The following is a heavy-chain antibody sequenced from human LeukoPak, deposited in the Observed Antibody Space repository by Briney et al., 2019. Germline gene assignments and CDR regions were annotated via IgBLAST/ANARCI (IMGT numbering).Heavy chain of an antibody. CDR3: ARDWGGQLVLVYYSDY. Sequence: QPGGSLRLSCAASGFTFSSYAMSWVRQAPGKGLEWVAAIWYDGSNKNYADSVKGRFTISRDTSKKTLYLQMNSLRAEDTAVYYCARDWGGQLVLVYYSDYWGQGTLVTVSS. D-gene: IGHD1-1*01. CDR1: GFTFSSYA. CDR2: IWYDGSNK. V-gene: IGHV3-33*08. J-gene: IGHJ4*02.